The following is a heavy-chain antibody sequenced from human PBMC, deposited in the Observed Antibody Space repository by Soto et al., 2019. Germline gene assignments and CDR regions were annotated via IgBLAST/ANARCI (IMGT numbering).Heavy chain of an antibody. CDR2: IIPMFGTA. CDR3: ARAGYCSGGSCSSDWFDP. CDR1: GGTFSTYT. V-gene: IGHV1-69*13. J-gene: IGHJ5*02. D-gene: IGHD2-15*01. Sequence: SVKVSGKASGGTFSTYTISWVRQAPGQGLEWMGGIIPMFGTARYPQKFQGRVTITADESTSTAYMEVSSLRSEDTAFYYCARAGYCSGGSCSSDWFDPWGQGTLVTVSS.